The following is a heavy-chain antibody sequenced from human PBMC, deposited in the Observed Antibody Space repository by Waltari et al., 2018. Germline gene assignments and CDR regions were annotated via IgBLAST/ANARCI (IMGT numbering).Heavy chain of an antibody. D-gene: IGHD6-13*01. CDR3: AKEGGYSSSWPLFDY. CDR1: GFTFSSYG. J-gene: IGHJ4*02. CDR2: ISYHGSNK. V-gene: IGHV3-30*18. Sequence: QVQLVESGGGVVQPGRSLRLSCAASGFTFSSYGMHWVRQAPGKGLEWVAVISYHGSNKYYADSVKGRFTISRDNSKNTLYLQMNSLRAEDTAVYYCAKEGGYSSSWPLFDYWGQGTLVTVSS.